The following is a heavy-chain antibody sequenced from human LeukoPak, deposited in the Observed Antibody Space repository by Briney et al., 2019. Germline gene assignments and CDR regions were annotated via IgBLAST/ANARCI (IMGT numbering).Heavy chain of an antibody. D-gene: IGHD4-11*01. V-gene: IGHV3-66*01. Sequence: GGTLRLSCAASGFTFSNYGMTWGRQAPGKGLEWVSVIYSGGSTYYADSVKGRFTISRDHSKNTLYLKMNSLSAEDTAVYYCARDFYSNYGRYYYYYMDVWGKGTTVTVSS. CDR2: IYSGGST. CDR3: ARDFYSNYGRYYYYYMDV. CDR1: GFTFSNYG. J-gene: IGHJ6*03.